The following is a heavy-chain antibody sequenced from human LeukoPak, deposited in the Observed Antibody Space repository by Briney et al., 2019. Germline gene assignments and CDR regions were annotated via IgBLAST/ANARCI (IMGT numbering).Heavy chain of an antibody. CDR1: GFSLSTTGVG. CDR3: AHRNRYGAPGHFDY. V-gene: IGHV2-5*02. D-gene: IGHD4-17*01. CDR2: IYWDDDK. J-gene: IGHJ4*02. Sequence: SGPTLVKPTQTLTLTCTFSGFSLSTTGVGVGWIRQPPGKALEWLVLIYWDDDKRYSPSLKSRLTITKDTSKNQVVLTMTNMDPVDTATYYCAHRNRYGAPGHFDYWGQGTLVTVSS.